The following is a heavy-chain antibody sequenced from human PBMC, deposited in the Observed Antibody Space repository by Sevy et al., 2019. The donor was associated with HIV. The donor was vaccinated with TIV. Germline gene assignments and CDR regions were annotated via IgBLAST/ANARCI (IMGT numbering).Heavy chain of an antibody. CDR2: INSAGT. D-gene: IGHD1-1*01. CDR3: ATSANLDTSWFDP. Sequence: ASVKVSCKTSGSTFSDDYIHWVRQAPGERLKWMGWINSAGTNYAETFQGRVTMTRDASITTAYMELNSLRSDDTATYYCATSANLDTSWFDPWGQGVVVTVSS. CDR1: GSTFSDDY. V-gene: IGHV1-2*02. J-gene: IGHJ5*02.